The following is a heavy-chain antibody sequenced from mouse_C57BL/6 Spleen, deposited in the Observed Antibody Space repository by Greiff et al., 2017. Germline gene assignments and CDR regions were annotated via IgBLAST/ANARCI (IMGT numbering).Heavy chain of an antibody. CDR2: IDPSDSET. CDR3: ARRGTTEAMDY. D-gene: IGHD1-1*01. J-gene: IGHJ4*01. V-gene: IGHV1-52*01. CDR1: GYTFTSYW. Sequence: VKLQQPGAELVRPGSSVKLSCKASGYTFTSYWMHWVKQRPMQGLEWIGNIDPSDSETHYNQKFKDKATLTVDKSSSTAYMQLSSLTSEDSAVYYCARRGTTEAMDYWGQGTSVTVSS.